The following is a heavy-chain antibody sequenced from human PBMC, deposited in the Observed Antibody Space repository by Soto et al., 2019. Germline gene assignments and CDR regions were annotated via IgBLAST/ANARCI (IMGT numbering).Heavy chain of an antibody. CDR3: ARSSDGGMGCSGGSCYLDAFDI. CDR2: IIPIFGTA. D-gene: IGHD2-15*01. J-gene: IGHJ3*02. CDR1: GGTFSSYA. V-gene: IGHV1-69*01. Sequence: QVQLVQSGAEVKKPGSSVKVSCKASGGTFSSYAISWVRQAPGQGLEWMGGIIPIFGTANYAQKFQGRVTITADESTSTAYMELSSLRSEDTAVYYCARSSDGGMGCSGGSCYLDAFDIWGQGTMVTVSS.